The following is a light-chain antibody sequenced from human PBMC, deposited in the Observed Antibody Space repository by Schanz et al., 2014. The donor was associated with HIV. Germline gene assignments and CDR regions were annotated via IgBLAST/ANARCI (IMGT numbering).Light chain of an antibody. CDR3: GTWDDSLNGWV. V-gene: IGLV1-40*01. J-gene: IGLJ3*02. CDR1: SSNIGSVYD. Sequence: QSLLTQPPSVAAAPGQKVTISCSGSSSNIGSVYDVHWYQQLPGTAPKHLIFANSDRPSGVPDRFSGSESGTSASLAISGLQSEDEADYYCGTWDDSLNGWVFGGGTQLTVL. CDR2: ANS.